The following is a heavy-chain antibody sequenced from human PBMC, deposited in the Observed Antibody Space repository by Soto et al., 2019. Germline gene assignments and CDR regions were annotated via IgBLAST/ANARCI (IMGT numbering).Heavy chain of an antibody. D-gene: IGHD2-2*01. CDR3: AKDQGYCSSTCCYAFDY. CDR1: GFTFSSDA. CDR2: ISSSGGST. V-gene: IGHV3-23*01. J-gene: IGHJ4*02. Sequence: GGSLRLSCAASGFTFSSDAMNWVRQAPGKGLEWVSAISSSGGSTYYADSVKGRFTISRDNSKNTLYLQMISLRAEDTAVYYCAKDQGYCSSTCCYAFDYWGQGTLVTVSS.